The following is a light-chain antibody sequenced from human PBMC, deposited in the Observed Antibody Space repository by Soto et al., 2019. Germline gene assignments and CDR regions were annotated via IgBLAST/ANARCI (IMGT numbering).Light chain of an antibody. CDR3: QQYGGSPRT. Sequence: EIVLTQSPDTLSLSPGERATLSCRASQSVTSNYLAWYQQKPGQAPRLLIYGASSRATGIPDRFSGSGSGTDFTLTISRLETEDFAVYYCQQYGGSPRTFGQGTKVEI. CDR1: QSVTSNY. J-gene: IGKJ1*01. CDR2: GAS. V-gene: IGKV3-20*01.